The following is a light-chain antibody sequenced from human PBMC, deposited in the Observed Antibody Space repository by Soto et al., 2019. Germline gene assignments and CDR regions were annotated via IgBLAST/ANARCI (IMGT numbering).Light chain of an antibody. CDR2: AAS. CDR3: EQANSFPIT. V-gene: IGKV1-12*01. Sequence: DIQMTQSPSSVSASVGDRVTITCRARQGISSWLAWYQQKQGKAPKLLIYAASSLQSGVPSWLSGSASGTDFTLTSNGAQPVDFVTYEGEQANSFPITFGQGTLLEI. CDR1: QGISSW. J-gene: IGKJ5*01.